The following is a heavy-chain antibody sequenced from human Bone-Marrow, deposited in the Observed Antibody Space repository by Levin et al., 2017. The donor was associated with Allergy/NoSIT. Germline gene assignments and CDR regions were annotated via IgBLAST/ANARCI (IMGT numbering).Heavy chain of an antibody. CDR3: ARGTGYDDYVRYFDL. V-gene: IGHV3-21*06. Sequence: GESLKISCAASGFTFRRDSMSWVRQAPEKGLEWVASVSSSSNYIYYADSVEGRFTISRDNAKNSLYLHMNNVRAEDTAMYYCARGTGYDDYVRYFDLWGRGTLVTVSS. D-gene: IGHD4-17*01. CDR2: VSSSSNYI. CDR1: GFTFRRDS. J-gene: IGHJ2*01.